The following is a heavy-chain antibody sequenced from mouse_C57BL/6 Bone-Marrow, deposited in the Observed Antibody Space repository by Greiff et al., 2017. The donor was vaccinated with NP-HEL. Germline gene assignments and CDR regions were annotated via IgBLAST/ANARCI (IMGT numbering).Heavy chain of an antibody. V-gene: IGHV5-17*01. CDR3: ATGQLRGYAMDY. D-gene: IGHD3-2*02. J-gene: IGHJ4*01. CDR2: ISSGSSTI. CDR1: GFTFSDYG. Sequence: EVKLMESGGGLVKPGGSLKLSCAASGFTFSDYGMHWVRQAPEKGLEWVAYISSGSSTIYYADTVKGRFTISRANAKNTLFLQMTSLRSEDTAMYYCATGQLRGYAMDYWGQGTSVTVSS.